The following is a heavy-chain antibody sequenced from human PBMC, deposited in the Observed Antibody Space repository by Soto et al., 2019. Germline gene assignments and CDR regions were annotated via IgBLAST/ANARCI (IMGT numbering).Heavy chain of an antibody. J-gene: IGHJ3*02. CDR1: GYTLTELS. D-gene: IGHD6-13*01. V-gene: IGHV1-24*01. CDR2: FDPEDGET. Sequence: ASVKVSCKASGYTLTELSMHWVRQAPGKGLEWMGGFDPEDGETIYAQKFQGRVTMTEDTSTDTAYMELSSLRSEDTAVYYCAAAAAVNPDAFDIWGQGTMVTVSS. CDR3: AAAAAVNPDAFDI.